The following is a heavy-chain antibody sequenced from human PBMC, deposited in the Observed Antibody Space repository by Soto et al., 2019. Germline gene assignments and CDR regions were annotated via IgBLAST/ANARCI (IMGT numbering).Heavy chain of an antibody. CDR1: GYTFTSYY. CDR3: ARVGPGWTYYYYMDV. J-gene: IGHJ6*03. V-gene: IGHV1-46*03. CDR2: INPSGGST. D-gene: IGHD2-15*01. Sequence: ASVKVSCKASGYTFTSYYMHWVRQAPGQGLEWMGIINPSGGSTSYAQKFQGRVTMTRDTSTSTVYMELSSLRSEDTALYYCARVGPGWTYYYYMDVWGKGTTVTVSS.